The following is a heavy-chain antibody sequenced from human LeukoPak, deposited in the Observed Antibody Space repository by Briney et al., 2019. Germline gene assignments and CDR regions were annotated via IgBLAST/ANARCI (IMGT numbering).Heavy chain of an antibody. CDR1: GGSISSGGYY. V-gene: IGHV4-31*03. CDR3: ARGKPVTTLPSYFDY. D-gene: IGHD4-17*01. J-gene: IGHJ4*02. CDR2: IYYSGST. Sequence: SETLSLTCTVSGGSISSGGYYWSWIRQHPGKGLEWIGYIYYSGSTYYNPSLKSRVTISVDTSKNQFSLKLSSVTAADTAVYYCARGKPVTTLPSYFDYWGQGTLVTVSS.